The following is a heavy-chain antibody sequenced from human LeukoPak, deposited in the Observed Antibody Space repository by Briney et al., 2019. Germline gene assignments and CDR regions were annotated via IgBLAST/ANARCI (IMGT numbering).Heavy chain of an antibody. CDR3: ARVWNNAYYYHMDV. J-gene: IGHJ6*03. D-gene: IGHD1/OR15-1a*01. CDR2: IIPIFGTA. V-gene: IGHV1-69*05. CDR1: GGTFSSYA. Sequence: ASVKVSCKASGGTFSSYAISWVRQAPGQGLEWMGGIIPIFGTANYAQKFQGRVTITTDESTSTAYMELSSLRSEDTAVYYCARVWNNAYYYHMDVWGKGTTVTVSS.